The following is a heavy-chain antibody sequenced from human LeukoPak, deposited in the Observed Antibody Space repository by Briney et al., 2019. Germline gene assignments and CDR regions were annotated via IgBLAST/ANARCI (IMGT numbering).Heavy chain of an antibody. CDR1: GYTFTGYY. CDR3: ARDRVQVERRLDY. V-gene: IGHV1-2*02. J-gene: IGHJ4*02. Sequence: ASVKVSCKASGYTFTGYYMHWVRQAPGQGLEWMGWINTNSGGTNYAQKFQGRVTMTRDTSISTAYMELSRLRSDDTAVYYCARDRVQVERRLDYWGQGTLVTVSS. D-gene: IGHD1-1*01. CDR2: INTNSGGT.